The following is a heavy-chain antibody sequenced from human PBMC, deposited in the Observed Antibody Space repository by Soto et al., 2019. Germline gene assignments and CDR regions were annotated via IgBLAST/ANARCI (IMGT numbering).Heavy chain of an antibody. CDR2: INAGNGNT. CDR3: DRASITMVRGQNWFDP. V-gene: IGHV1-3*01. Sequence: QVQLVQSGAEVKKPGASVKVSCKASGYTFTSYAMHWVRQAPGQRLEWMGWINAGNGNTKYSQKFQGRVTITRDTSASTVYMELSSLRSEDTAVDYCDRASITMVRGQNWFDPWGQGTLVTVSS. J-gene: IGHJ5*02. CDR1: GYTFTSYA. D-gene: IGHD3-10*01.